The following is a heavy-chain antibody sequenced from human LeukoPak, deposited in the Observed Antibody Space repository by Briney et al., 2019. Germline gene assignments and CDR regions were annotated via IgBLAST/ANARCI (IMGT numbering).Heavy chain of an antibody. CDR3: ARDSWSMVRGVSDYYYMDV. D-gene: IGHD3-10*01. CDR2: ISSSSRYI. CDR1: GFTFSSYS. V-gene: IGHV3-21*01. Sequence: GGSLRLSCAASGFTFSSYSMNWVRQAPGKGLEWVSSISSSSRYIYYADAVKGRFTISRDNAKNSLYLQMNSLRAEDTAVYYCARDSWSMVRGVSDYYYMDVWGKGTTVTVSS. J-gene: IGHJ6*03.